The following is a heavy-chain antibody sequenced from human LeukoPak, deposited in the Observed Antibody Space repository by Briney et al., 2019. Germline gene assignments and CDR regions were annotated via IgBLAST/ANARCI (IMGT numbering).Heavy chain of an antibody. Sequence: SVKVSCKASGGTFSSYAISWVRQAPGQGLEWMGGIIPIFGTANYAQKFQGRVTITTDESTSTAYMELSSLRSEDTAVYYCARSMQDYGDAFDIWGQGTMVTVSS. CDR1: GGTFSSYA. V-gene: IGHV1-69*05. J-gene: IGHJ3*02. D-gene: IGHD4-17*01. CDR2: IIPIFGTA. CDR3: ARSMQDYGDAFDI.